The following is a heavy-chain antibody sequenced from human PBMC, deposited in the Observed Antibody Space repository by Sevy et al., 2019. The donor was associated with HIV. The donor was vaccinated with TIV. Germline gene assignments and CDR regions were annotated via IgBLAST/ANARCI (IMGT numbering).Heavy chain of an antibody. CDR3: ARARYCTGSSCYEDY. Sequence: GGSLRLSCAASGFTFNNYWMSWVRQAPGKGLEWVANINQDRSEKYYVDSVKGRFTISRANAKNSLFLQMNSLRAEDTAVYYCARARYCTGSSCYEDYWGQGTLVTVSS. V-gene: IGHV3-7*01. J-gene: IGHJ4*02. D-gene: IGHD2-15*01. CDR1: GFTFNNYW. CDR2: INQDRSEK.